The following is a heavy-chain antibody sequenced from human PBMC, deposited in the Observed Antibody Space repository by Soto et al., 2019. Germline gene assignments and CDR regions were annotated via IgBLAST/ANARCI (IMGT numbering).Heavy chain of an antibody. Sequence: QVQLQASGPGLVKPSETLSLTCTVSGGSISSYYWSWIRQPPGKGLEWIGHIYYSGSTNYNPSLKSRVTISVDTSKNQFSLKLSSVTAADTAVYYCARGKYGDYYYYYYMDVWGKGTTVTVSS. V-gene: IGHV4-59*01. CDR3: ARGKYGDYYYYYYMDV. CDR2: IYYSGST. CDR1: GGSISSYY. D-gene: IGHD4-17*01. J-gene: IGHJ6*03.